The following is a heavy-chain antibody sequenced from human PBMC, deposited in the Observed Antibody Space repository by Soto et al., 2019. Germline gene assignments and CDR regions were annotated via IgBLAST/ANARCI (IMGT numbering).Heavy chain of an antibody. CDR2: ISYDGSNK. CDR1: GLTFSSYG. V-gene: IGHV3-30*18. CDR3: AKKSSGNSYFYFDY. D-gene: IGHD3-22*01. Sequence: GGSLRLSCAASGLTFSSYGMHWVRQAPGRGLEWVAVISYDGSNKNYADSVKGRFTISRDNSKNTLFLQMNSLRDEDTAVYYCAKKSSGNSYFYFDYWGLGALVTVSS. J-gene: IGHJ4*02.